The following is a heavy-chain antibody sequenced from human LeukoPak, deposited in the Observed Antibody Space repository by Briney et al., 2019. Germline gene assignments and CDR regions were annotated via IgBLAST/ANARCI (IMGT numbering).Heavy chain of an antibody. CDR2: IYTSGST. CDR1: GGSISSYY. V-gene: IGHV4-4*07. Sequence: PSVTLSLTCTVSGGSISSYYWSWIRQPAGKGLEWIGRIYTSGSTNYNPSLKSRVTMSVDTSKNQFSLKLSSVTAADTAVYYCARDHQIRGNYGMDVWGQGTTVTVSS. D-gene: IGHD3-16*01. CDR3: ARDHQIRGNYGMDV. J-gene: IGHJ6*02.